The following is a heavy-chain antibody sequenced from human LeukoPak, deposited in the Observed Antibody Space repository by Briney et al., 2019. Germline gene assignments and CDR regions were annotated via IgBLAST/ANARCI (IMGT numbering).Heavy chain of an antibody. CDR3: AKRGYNYGPLDY. J-gene: IGHJ4*02. D-gene: IGHD5-18*01. CDR1: GFTFSSYD. CDR2: ISYDESDK. Sequence: GGSLRLSCSASGFTFSSYDIHWVRQAPGKGLEWVAAISYDESDKYFADSVKGRLTISRGSSKNTVYLQMNSLRADDTAVYYCAKRGYNYGPLDYWGQGTLVTVSS. V-gene: IGHV3-30*18.